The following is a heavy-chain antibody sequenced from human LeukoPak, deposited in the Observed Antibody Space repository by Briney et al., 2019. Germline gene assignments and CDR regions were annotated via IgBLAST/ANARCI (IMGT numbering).Heavy chain of an antibody. Sequence: PSETLSLTCTVSGGSITGYYWGCIRQPPGKGLEWIGSIYHSGNTYYNPSLKSRVTISVDTSKNQFSLKLRSVTAADTAVYYCARAYYYDSSGYSTNWFDPWGQGTLVTVSS. CDR3: ARAYYYDSSGYSTNWFDP. D-gene: IGHD3-22*01. V-gene: IGHV4-38-2*02. J-gene: IGHJ5*02. CDR2: IYHSGNT. CDR1: GGSITGYY.